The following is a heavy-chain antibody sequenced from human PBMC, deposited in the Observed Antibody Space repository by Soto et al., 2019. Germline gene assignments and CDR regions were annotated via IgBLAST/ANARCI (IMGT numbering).Heavy chain of an antibody. CDR3: ARDCRTVGGPRSAFDI. V-gene: IGHV3-66*01. Sequence: RGSLRLSCAASGFTGDRKYMSYVLQSPGKGLEWVSVIYSGGSTYYADSVKGRFTISRDNSKNTLYLQMNSLRAEDTAVYYCARDCRTVGGPRSAFDIWGKG. CDR2: IYSGGST. CDR1: GFTGDRKY. D-gene: IGHD1-26*01. J-gene: IGHJ6*03.